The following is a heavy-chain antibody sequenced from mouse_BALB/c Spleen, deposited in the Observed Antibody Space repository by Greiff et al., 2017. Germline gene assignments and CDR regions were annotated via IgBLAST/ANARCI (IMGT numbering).Heavy chain of an antibody. CDR2: IDPANGNT. V-gene: IGHV14-3*02. CDR1: GFNIKDTY. Sequence: VHVKQSGAELVKPGASVKLSCTASGFNIKDTYMHWVKQRPEQGLEWIGRIDPANGNTKYDPKFQGKATITADTSSNTAYLQLSSLTSEDTAVYYCAYTGYYAMDYWGQGTSVTVSS. CDR3: AYTGYYAMDY. J-gene: IGHJ4*01.